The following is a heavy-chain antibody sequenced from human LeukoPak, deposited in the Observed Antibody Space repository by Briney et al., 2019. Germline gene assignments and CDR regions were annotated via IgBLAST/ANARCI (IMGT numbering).Heavy chain of an antibody. CDR3: ARAITAAASIPFDY. CDR1: GYSISSGYY. CDR2: IYHSGNT. Sequence: NPSETLSLTCTVSGYSISSGYYWGWIRQPPGKGLEWIGYIYHSGNTYYNPSLKSRVTISVARSKNQFSLKLTSVTAADTAVYYCARAITAAASIPFDYWGQGSLVTVSS. V-gene: IGHV4-38-2*02. J-gene: IGHJ4*02. D-gene: IGHD6-13*01.